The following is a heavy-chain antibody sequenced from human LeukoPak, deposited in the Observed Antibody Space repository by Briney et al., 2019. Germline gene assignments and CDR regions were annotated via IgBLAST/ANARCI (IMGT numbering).Heavy chain of an antibody. CDR1: GFTFSSYA. J-gene: IGHJ3*02. V-gene: IGHV3-30-3*01. Sequence: PGGSLRLSCAASGFTFSSYAMHWVRQAPGKGLEWVAVISYDGSNKYYADSVKGRFTISRDNSKNTLYLQMNSLRAEDTAVYYCARDKSRIAAAVYAFDIWGQGTMVTVSS. D-gene: IGHD6-13*01. CDR2: ISYDGSNK. CDR3: ARDKSRIAAAVYAFDI.